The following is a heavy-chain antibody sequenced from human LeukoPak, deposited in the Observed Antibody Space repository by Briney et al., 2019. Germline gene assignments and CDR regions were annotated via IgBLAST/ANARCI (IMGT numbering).Heavy chain of an antibody. CDR1: GFTFSIYP. CDR2: ISCCGGSI. D-gene: IGHD3-22*01. V-gene: IGHV3-23*01. J-gene: IGHJ4*02. CDR3: AKDLNKFHYYDSSGYYFY. Sequence: GGSLRLSCGASGFTFSIYPMIWVRRSRGEGGECVSAISCCGGSIYYADSGKGRFTISRDNSKNTLYLQMNSLRAEDTAVYYCAKDLNKFHYYDSSGYYFYWGQGTLVTVSS.